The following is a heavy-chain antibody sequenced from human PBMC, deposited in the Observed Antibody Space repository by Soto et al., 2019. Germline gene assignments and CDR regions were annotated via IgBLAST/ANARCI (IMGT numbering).Heavy chain of an antibody. D-gene: IGHD2-2*01. J-gene: IGHJ4*02. V-gene: IGHV4-59*01. CDR3: AHLLGGCPTTSCSPLRFDS. CDR2: IYYNGNK. Sequence: SETLSLTCTVSGGSISSYYWSWIRQPPGKGLEWIAHIYYNGNKNYNPSLKSRLTITKDTSKNQVVLTVINMDLVDTATYYCAHLLGGCPTTSCSPLRFDSWGQGTLVTVSS. CDR1: GGSISSYY.